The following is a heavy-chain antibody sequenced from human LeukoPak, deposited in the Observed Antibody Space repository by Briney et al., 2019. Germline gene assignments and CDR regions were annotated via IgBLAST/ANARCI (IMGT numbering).Heavy chain of an antibody. V-gene: IGHV3-23*01. CDR1: GFTFSTYA. CDR2: ISDSGGST. D-gene: IGHD6-13*01. Sequence: GGSLRLSCAASGFTFSTYAMSWVRQAPGKGLEWVSAISDSGGSTYYADSVRGRFSISRDNSKNTLYLQMNSLRADDTAVYYCAKGSRSSSPSGLFDYWGQGTLVTVSS. CDR3: AKGSRSSSPSGLFDY. J-gene: IGHJ4*02.